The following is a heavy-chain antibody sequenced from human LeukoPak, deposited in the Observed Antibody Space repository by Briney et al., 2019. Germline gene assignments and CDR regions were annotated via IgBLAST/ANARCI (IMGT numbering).Heavy chain of an antibody. CDR1: GFTFSSYG. V-gene: IGHV3-30*18. Sequence: PGRSLRLSCAASGFTFSSYGMHWVRQAPGKGLEWVAVISCDGSNKYYADSVKGRFTISRDNSKNTLYLQMNSLRAEDTAVYYCAKDSYYYGSGSAAVFFDYWGQGTLVTVSS. CDR3: AKDSYYYGSGSAAVFFDY. J-gene: IGHJ4*02. D-gene: IGHD3-10*01. CDR2: ISCDGSNK.